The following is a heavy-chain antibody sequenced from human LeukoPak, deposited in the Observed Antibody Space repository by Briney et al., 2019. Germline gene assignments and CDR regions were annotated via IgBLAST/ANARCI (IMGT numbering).Heavy chain of an antibody. CDR2: ISAYNGNT. CDR1: GYTFTSYG. J-gene: IGHJ6*02. Sequence: ASVKVSCKASGYTFTSYGISWVRQAPGQGLEWMGWISAYNGNTNYAQKVQDRVTMTVDTSTATAYMELRGLRSDDTAVYYCASVAAAGHYYYNSMDVWGQGTTVTVSS. CDR3: ASVAAAGHYYYNSMDV. D-gene: IGHD6-13*01. V-gene: IGHV1-18*01.